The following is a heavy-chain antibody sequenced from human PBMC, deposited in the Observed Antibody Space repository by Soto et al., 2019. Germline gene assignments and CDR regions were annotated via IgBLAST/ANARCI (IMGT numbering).Heavy chain of an antibody. CDR1: GFTFSSYA. V-gene: IGHV3-23*01. Sequence: SGGSLRLSCAASGFTFSSYAMSWVRQAPGKGLEWVSAISGSGGSTYYADSVKGRFTISRDNSKNTLYLQMNSLRAEDTAVYYCAKGSAIFSGGSPYYFDYWGQGTLVTVSS. CDR3: AKGSAIFSGGSPYYFDY. CDR2: ISGSGGST. J-gene: IGHJ4*02. D-gene: IGHD2-15*01.